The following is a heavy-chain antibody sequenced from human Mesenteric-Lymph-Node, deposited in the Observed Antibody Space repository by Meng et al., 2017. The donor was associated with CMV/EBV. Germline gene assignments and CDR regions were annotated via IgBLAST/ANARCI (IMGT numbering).Heavy chain of an antibody. V-gene: IGHV3-23*03. Sequence: LSLTCAASGFTFSSYAMSWVRQAPGKGLEWVSVIYSGGSSTYYADSVKGRFTISRDNAKNTLYLQMNSLRAEDTAVYYCARDLGRFFFDWGQGTLVTVSS. D-gene: IGHD3-3*01. CDR1: GFTFSSYA. J-gene: IGHJ4*02. CDR2: IYSGGSST. CDR3: ARDLGRFFFD.